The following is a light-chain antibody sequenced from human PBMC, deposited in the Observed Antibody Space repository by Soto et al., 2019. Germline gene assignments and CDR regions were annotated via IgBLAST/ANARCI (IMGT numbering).Light chain of an antibody. Sequence: EIVMTQSPATLSVSPGEGATLSCRASESVGTHLAWYQQKPGQAPRLLVYGASTRATGIPARFSGGGSGAEFTLTITSLQSEDFAIYYCQQYHYWPLTFGPGTRVDTK. CDR1: ESVGTH. J-gene: IGKJ3*01. CDR3: QQYHYWPLT. V-gene: IGKV3D-15*01. CDR2: GAS.